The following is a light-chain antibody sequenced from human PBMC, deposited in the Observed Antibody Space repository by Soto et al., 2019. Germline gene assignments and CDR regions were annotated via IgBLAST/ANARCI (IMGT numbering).Light chain of an antibody. J-gene: IGLJ1*01. V-gene: IGLV1-40*01. CDR3: QSYYSTLSGLYV. CDR2: GNN. CDR1: SDKNWAGYD. Sequence: SVLTQPPAMSEAPGQRVTIYCTGTSDKNWAGYDVHWYQQLPGMAPKLLIYGNNKRPSGVPDRFSGSKSGTSASLAITGLLAVVEADYYCQSYYSTLSGLYVLGTGTKVTVL.